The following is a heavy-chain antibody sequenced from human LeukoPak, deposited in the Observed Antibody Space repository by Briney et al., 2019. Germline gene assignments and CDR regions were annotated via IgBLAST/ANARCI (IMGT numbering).Heavy chain of an antibody. V-gene: IGHV3-7*03. CDR1: GFTFSSYW. CDR2: IKHDGSEK. CDR3: ARRAGAYSHPYDY. D-gene: IGHD4/OR15-4a*01. Sequence: PGGSLRLSCAASGFTFSSYWMSWVRQAPGKGLAWVAHIKHDGSEKNYVDSVKGRFTISRDNAENSLYLQMNSLRAEDTAVYYCARRAGAYSHPYDYWGQGTLVTVSS. J-gene: IGHJ4*02.